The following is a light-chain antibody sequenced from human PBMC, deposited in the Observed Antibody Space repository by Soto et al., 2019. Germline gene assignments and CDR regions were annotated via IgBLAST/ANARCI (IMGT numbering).Light chain of an antibody. CDR2: EVS. J-gene: IGLJ2*01. CDR1: SSDVGDYNY. CDR3: SSYTSSSNVV. V-gene: IGLV2-14*01. Sequence: QSVLTQPASVSGSPGQSITISCTGTSSDVGDYNYVSWYQQRPGKVPKLMIYEVSNRPSGVSNRFSGSKSGNTASLTISGLQAEDEADYYCSSYTSSSNVVFGGGTKVTGL.